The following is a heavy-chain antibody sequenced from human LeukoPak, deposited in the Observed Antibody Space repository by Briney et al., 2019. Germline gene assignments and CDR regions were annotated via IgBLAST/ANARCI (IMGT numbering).Heavy chain of an antibody. CDR1: GGTFSSYA. CDR3: ARDLLGSASSYSSGAWDY. J-gene: IGHJ4*02. D-gene: IGHD3-22*01. Sequence: SVKVSCKASGGTFSSYAISWVRQAPGQGLEWMGGIIPLFGTADYAQKFQGRVTITADESTSTAYMELSSLRLEDTAVYYCARDLLGSASSYSSGAWDYWGQGTLVTVSS. CDR2: IIPLFGTA. V-gene: IGHV1-69*01.